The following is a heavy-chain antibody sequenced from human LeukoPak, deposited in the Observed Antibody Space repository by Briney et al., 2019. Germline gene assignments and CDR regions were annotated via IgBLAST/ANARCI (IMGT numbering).Heavy chain of an antibody. Sequence: PGGSLRLSCAASGFAFSNFDMSWVRQAPGNGLEWVSAISGSGESTFYAESVKGRFTISRDNSKNTLYLQMNGLRGEDTAIYYCAKRGSYFGGFDYWGQGTLLTVPS. V-gene: IGHV3-23*01. CDR3: AKRGSYFGGFDY. J-gene: IGHJ4*02. D-gene: IGHD3-10*01. CDR2: ISGSGEST. CDR1: GFAFSNFD.